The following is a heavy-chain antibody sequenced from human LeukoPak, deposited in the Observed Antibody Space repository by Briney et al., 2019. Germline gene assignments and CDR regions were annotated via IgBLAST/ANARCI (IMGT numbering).Heavy chain of an antibody. CDR2: ISTYSGNT. J-gene: IGHJ4*02. D-gene: IGHD4-17*01. CDR1: GYTFTKYG. CDR3: ARANGDYSD. Sequence: GASVKVSCKTSGYTFTKYGITWVRQAPGQGLEWMGWISTYSGNTNLAQNLQGRVTMTTDTSTSTAYMELRSLRSDDTAVYYCARANGDYSDWGQGTLVTVSS. V-gene: IGHV1-18*01.